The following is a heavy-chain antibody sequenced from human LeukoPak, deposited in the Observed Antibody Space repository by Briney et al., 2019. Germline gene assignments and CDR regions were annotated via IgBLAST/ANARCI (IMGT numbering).Heavy chain of an antibody. CDR3: ARGGLQRAAAGPIDY. CDR1: GYTFTRYG. CDR2: ISAYNGKT. V-gene: IGHV1-18*01. J-gene: IGHJ4*02. D-gene: IGHD6-13*01. Sequence: ASVNVSCKASGYTFTRYGISWVRQAPGQGLEWMGWISAYNGKTNYAQKLQGRVTITADESTSTAYMELSSLRSEDTAVYYCARGGLQRAAAGPIDYWGQGTLVTVSS.